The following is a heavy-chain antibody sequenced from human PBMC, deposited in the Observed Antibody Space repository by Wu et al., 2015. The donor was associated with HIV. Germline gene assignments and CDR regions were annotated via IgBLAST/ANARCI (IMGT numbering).Heavy chain of an antibody. CDR3: ASLSYGSGSYYYYYGMDV. CDR1: GGTFSSYA. Sequence: QVQLVQSGAEVKKPGSSVKVSCKASGGTFSSYAISWVRQAPGQGLEWMGGIIPIFGTANYAQKFQGRVTITTDESTSTAYMELSSLRSEDTAVYYCASLSYGSGSYYYYYGMDVVGPKGPRSPSPQ. J-gene: IGHJ6*01. V-gene: IGHV1-69*05. D-gene: IGHD3-10*01. CDR2: IIPIFGTA.